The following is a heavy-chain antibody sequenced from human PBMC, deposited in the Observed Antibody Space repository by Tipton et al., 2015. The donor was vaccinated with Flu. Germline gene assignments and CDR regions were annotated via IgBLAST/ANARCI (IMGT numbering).Heavy chain of an antibody. V-gene: IGHV4-61*09. CDR2: ISTGGRT. D-gene: IGHD3-22*01. CDR3: ARSYYYDSSGPPRAFDI. J-gene: IGHJ3*02. CDR1: GASLSSSSYY. Sequence: TLSLTCTVSGASLSSSSYYWDWIRQPAGKGLEWIGHISTGGRTNYNPSLKSREVTVSLDMSKNQFSLKLSSVNAADTALYYCARSYYYDSSGPPRAFDIWGQGTMVTVSS.